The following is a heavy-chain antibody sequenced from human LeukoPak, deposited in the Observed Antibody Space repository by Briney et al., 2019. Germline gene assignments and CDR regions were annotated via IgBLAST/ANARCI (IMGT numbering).Heavy chain of an antibody. J-gene: IGHJ4*02. CDR1: EFTFSSYS. Sequence: PGGSLRLSCEASEFTFSSYSMNWVRQAPGKGLEWVSYISSSSSTIYYAGSVKGRFTISRDNAKNSPYLQMNSLRVEDTAVYYCARSRGNSGSYPLDYWGQGTLVTVSS. V-gene: IGHV3-48*01. CDR2: ISSSSSTI. D-gene: IGHD1-26*01. CDR3: ARSRGNSGSYPLDY.